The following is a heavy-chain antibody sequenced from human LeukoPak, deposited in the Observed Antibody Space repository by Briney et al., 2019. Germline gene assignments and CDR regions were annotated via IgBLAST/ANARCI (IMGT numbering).Heavy chain of an antibody. CDR2: IYYSGST. D-gene: IGHD5-18*01. Sequence: TETLSLTCTVSGGSISSYYWSWIRQPPGKGLEWIGYIYYSGSTNYNPSLKSRVTISVDTSKNQFSLKLSSVTAADTAVYYCARGGGGYSYGYFYFDYWGQGTLVTVSS. CDR1: GGSISSYY. J-gene: IGHJ4*02. V-gene: IGHV4-59*01. CDR3: ARGGGGYSYGYFYFDY.